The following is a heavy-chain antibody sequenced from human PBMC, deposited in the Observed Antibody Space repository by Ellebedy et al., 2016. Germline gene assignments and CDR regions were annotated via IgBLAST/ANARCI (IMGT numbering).Heavy chain of an antibody. CDR2: IIPIFGTP. CDR3: ASPSGYDTNDAFDM. V-gene: IGHV1-69*13. J-gene: IGHJ3*02. Sequence: ASVKVSCKPSGGTFSNYAISWVRQAPGQGLEWMGAIIPIFGTPNYAQKFQGRITIAADESTRTVYMEVSGLRFEDTAVYYCASPSGYDTNDAFDMWGQGTMVTVSS. CDR1: GGTFSNYA. D-gene: IGHD5-12*01.